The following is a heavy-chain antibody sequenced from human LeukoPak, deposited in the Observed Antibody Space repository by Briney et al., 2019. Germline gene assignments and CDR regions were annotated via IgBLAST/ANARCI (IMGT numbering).Heavy chain of an antibody. J-gene: IGHJ4*02. CDR3: ARDYSGYDVFFLGY. CDR1: GFTFSSYA. D-gene: IGHD5-12*01. Sequence: GRSLRLSCAASGFTFSSYAMHWVRQAPGKGLEWVAVISYDGSNKYYADSAKGRFTISRDNSKNTLYLQMNSLRAEDTAVYYCARDYSGYDVFFLGYWGQGTLVTVSS. CDR2: ISYDGSNK. V-gene: IGHV3-30*04.